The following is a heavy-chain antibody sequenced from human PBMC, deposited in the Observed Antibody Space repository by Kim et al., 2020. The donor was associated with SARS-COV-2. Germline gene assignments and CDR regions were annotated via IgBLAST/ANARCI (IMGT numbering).Heavy chain of an antibody. J-gene: IGHJ4*02. V-gene: IGHV6-1*01. D-gene: IGHD6-19*01. CDR3: ARALGWTFHY. CDR1: GDSVSSNSAA. Sequence: SQTLSLTCAISGDSVSSNSAAWHWIRQSPSRGLEWLGRTYYRSKWYSEYAVSVKSRVIINPDTSKNQFSLHLNSVTPEDTAVYYCARALGWTFHYWGQGALVTVSS. CDR2: TYYRSKWYS.